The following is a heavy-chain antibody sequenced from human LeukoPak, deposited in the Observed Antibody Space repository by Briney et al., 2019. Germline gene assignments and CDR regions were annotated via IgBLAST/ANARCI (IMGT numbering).Heavy chain of an antibody. Sequence: SETLSLTCTVSGYSISSGYYWGWIRQPPGKGLEWIGSIYHSGSTYYNPSLKSRVTISVDTSKNQFSLKLSSVTAADTAVYYCRGLNSGGREYWGQGTLVTVSS. D-gene: IGHD2-15*01. V-gene: IGHV4-38-2*02. CDR2: IYHSGST. CDR1: GYSISSGYY. CDR3: RGLNSGGREY. J-gene: IGHJ4*02.